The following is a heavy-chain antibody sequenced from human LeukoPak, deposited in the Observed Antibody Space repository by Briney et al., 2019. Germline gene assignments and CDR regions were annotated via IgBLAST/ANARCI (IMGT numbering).Heavy chain of an antibody. CDR2: IRYDGSNK. D-gene: IGHD3-10*01. Sequence: GGSLRLSCAASGFTFSSYGMHWVRQAPGKGLEWVAFIRYDGSNKYYADSVKGRFTISRDNSKNTLYLQMNSLRAEDTAVYYCANSRGSGKWYFDYWGQGTLVTVSS. CDR3: ANSRGSGKWYFDY. V-gene: IGHV3-30*02. CDR1: GFTFSSYG. J-gene: IGHJ4*02.